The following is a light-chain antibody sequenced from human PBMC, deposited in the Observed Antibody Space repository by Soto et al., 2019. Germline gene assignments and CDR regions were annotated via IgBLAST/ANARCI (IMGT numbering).Light chain of an antibody. J-gene: IGKJ3*01. CDR3: QQCGSSPGFT. V-gene: IGKV3-20*01. CDR2: AAS. CDR1: QSINNRY. Sequence: EIVLTQSPGTLSLSPGERATLSCRASQSINNRYLAWYQQKPGQAPRLLIYAASSRATGIPDRFSGSGSGTDFPLTISRLQREDVAVYYCQQCGSSPGFTFGPGTKVDIK.